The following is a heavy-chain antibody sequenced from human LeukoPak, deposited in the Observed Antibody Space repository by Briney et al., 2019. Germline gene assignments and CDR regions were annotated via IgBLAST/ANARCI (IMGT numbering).Heavy chain of an antibody. D-gene: IGHD3-16*01. CDR2: ISSSSSYI. CDR3: ARGHFYDYVWGSYDY. J-gene: IGHJ4*02. Sequence: GGSLRLSCAASGFTFSSYSMNWVRQAPGKGLEWVSSISSSSSYIYYADSVKGRFTISRDNAKNSLYLQMNSLRAEDTAVYYCARGHFYDYVWGSYDYWGQGTLVTVSS. V-gene: IGHV3-21*01. CDR1: GFTFSSYS.